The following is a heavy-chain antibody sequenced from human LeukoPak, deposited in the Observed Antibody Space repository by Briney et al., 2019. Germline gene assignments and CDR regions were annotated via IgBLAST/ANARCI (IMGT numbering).Heavy chain of an antibody. V-gene: IGHV3-30*03. CDR1: GFTFSSYG. CDR2: ISYDGSNK. J-gene: IGHJ5*02. Sequence: PGGSLRLSCAASGFTFSSYGMHWVRQAPGEGLEWVAVISYDGSNKYYADSVKGRFTISRDNSKNTLYLQMNSLRAEDTAVYYCARGVTTGFDWLDPCGQGTLVTVSS. CDR3: ARGVTTGFDWLDP. D-gene: IGHD4-11*01.